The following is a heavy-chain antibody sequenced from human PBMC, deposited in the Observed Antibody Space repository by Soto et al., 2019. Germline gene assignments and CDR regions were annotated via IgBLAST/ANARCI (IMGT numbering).Heavy chain of an antibody. CDR2: IYYSGST. V-gene: IGHV4-59*01. CDR1: GGSISSYY. CDR3: ARTGDYVDWYFDL. D-gene: IGHD4-17*01. Sequence: QVQLQESGPGLVKPSETLSLTCTVSGGSISSYYWSWIRQPPGKGLEWIGYIYYSGSTNYNPSLKTRGTISVDTSKHQFALKLSSVTAADTAVYYCARTGDYVDWYFDLWGRGTLVTVSS. J-gene: IGHJ2*01.